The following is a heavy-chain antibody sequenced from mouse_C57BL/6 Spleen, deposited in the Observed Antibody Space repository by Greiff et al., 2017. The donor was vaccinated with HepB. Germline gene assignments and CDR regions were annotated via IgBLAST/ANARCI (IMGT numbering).Heavy chain of an antibody. J-gene: IGHJ3*01. CDR3: AKQGAEFAY. CDR2: IWGDGST. V-gene: IGHV2-3*01. CDR1: GFSFTSYG. D-gene: IGHD3-3*01. Sequence: VKLMESGPGLVAPSQRLSITCTVSGFSFTSYGVSWVRQPPGQGLEWLGVIWGDGSTNYHSAHISRLGISKDNSKSQVFLKLNSLQTDDTATYYCAKQGAEFAYWGQGTLVTVSA.